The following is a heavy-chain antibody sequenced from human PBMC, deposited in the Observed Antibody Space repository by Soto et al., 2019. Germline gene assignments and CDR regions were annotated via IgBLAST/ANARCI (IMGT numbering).Heavy chain of an antibody. CDR1: DNTFSCFA. CDR2: IIPISGTA. CDR3: ARDHHDSCCYSGGSDYYYYGMDV. Sequence: GAPLKFSCMPSDNTFSCFAISWVQKPPGQGLGGMGGIIPISGTASYAQKFQGRVKITADESTSTAYMELSSRRSEDTAVYYCARDHHDSCCYSGGSDYYYYGMDVWGQGTTVTVSS. V-gene: IGHV1-69*01. D-gene: IGHD3-22*01. J-gene: IGHJ6*02.